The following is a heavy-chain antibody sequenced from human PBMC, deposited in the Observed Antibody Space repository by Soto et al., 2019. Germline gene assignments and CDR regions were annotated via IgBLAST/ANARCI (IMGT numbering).Heavy chain of an antibody. CDR3: ARVRGGSYSFDY. J-gene: IGHJ4*02. V-gene: IGHV1-3*01. CDR1: GYTFTSYA. Sequence: VQLVQSGAEVKKPGASVKVSCKASGYTFTSYAMHWVRQAPGQRLEWMGWINAGNGNTKYSQKFQGRVTITRDTSASTAYMELSSLRSEDTAVYYCARVRGGSYSFDYWGQGTLVTVSS. D-gene: IGHD1-26*01. CDR2: INAGNGNT.